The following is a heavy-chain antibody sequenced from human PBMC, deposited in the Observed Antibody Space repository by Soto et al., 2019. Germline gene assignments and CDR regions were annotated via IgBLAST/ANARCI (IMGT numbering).Heavy chain of an antibody. CDR3: ARHVAPGFTFDL. CDR2: IYYIGNT. V-gene: IGHV4-59*08. D-gene: IGHD2-21*01. J-gene: IGHJ2*01. CDR1: GGSISGYY. Sequence: QVQLQESGPGLVKPSETLSLTCSVSGGSISGYYWSWIRQPPGKGLEWIGYIYYIGNTIYNPSLKLTVTRYLDTSKNHSPRKLNSVTAADTAVYYCARHVAPGFTFDLWGRGTPVTVSS.